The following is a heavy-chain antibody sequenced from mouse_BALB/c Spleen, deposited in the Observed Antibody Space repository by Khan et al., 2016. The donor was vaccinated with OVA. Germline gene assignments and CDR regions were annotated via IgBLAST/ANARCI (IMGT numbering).Heavy chain of an antibody. V-gene: IGHV5-6-5*01. J-gene: IGHJ4*01. CDR3: TRLVDY. Sequence: EVQLQESGGGLAKPGGSLKLSCAASGFTFSSYAVSWIRQTPEKRLEWVASINSGGSTYYPDSVKGRFTISRDDARNILYLQMSSLRSEDTAMYYCTRLVDYWGQGTSVTVSS. CDR1: GFTFSSYA. CDR2: INSGGST.